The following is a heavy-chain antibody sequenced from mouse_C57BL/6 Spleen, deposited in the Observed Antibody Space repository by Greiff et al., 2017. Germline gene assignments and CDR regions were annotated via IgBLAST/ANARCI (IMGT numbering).Heavy chain of an antibody. CDR2: ISYDGSN. Sequence: VQLQQSGPGLVKPSQSLSLTCSVTGYSITSGYYWNWIRQFPGNKLEWMGYISYDGSNNYNPSLKNRISITRDTSKNQFFLKLNSVTTEDTATYYCARALEPTVYAMDYWGQGTSGTVSS. V-gene: IGHV3-6*01. D-gene: IGHD1-1*01. CDR3: ARALEPTVYAMDY. J-gene: IGHJ4*01. CDR1: GYSITSGYY.